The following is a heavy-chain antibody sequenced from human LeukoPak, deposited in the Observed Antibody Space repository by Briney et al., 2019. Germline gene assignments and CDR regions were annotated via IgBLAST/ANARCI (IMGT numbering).Heavy chain of an antibody. V-gene: IGHV1-2*02. Sequence: VATVKVSCKASGHTFTGYYMHWVRQAPGQGLEWMGWINPNSGGTNYAQKFQGRVTMTRDTSISTAYMELSRLRSDDTAVYYCARDETQGGSWYNYWGQGTLVTVSS. CDR2: INPNSGGT. CDR1: GHTFTGYY. CDR3: ARDETQGGSWYNY. J-gene: IGHJ4*02. D-gene: IGHD6-13*01.